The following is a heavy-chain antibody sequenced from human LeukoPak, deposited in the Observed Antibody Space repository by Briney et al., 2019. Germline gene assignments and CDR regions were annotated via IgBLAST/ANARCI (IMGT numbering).Heavy chain of an antibody. Sequence: HPGGSLRLSCAASGFTFSDYYMSWIRQAPGKGLEWVSYISSSGSTIYYADSVKGRFTISRDNAKNSLFLQMNNLKAEDTAVYYCARDWYDTLTGYHLLYDGFDVWGQGTMVTVSS. CDR2: ISSSGSTI. J-gene: IGHJ3*01. D-gene: IGHD3-9*01. CDR1: GFTFSDYY. CDR3: ARDWYDTLTGYHLLYDGFDV. V-gene: IGHV3-11*04.